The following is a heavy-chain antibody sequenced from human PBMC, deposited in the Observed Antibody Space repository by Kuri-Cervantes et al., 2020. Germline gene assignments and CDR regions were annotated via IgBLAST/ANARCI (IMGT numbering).Heavy chain of an antibody. CDR1: GYSFTSYW. CDR2: VYPRDSET. V-gene: IGHV5-51*01. D-gene: IGHD2-21*02. CDR3: VSHTKDCAGLNY. J-gene: IGHJ4*02. Sequence: GESLKISCKGSGYSFTSYWIGWVRQMPGKGLEWMGSVYPRDSETRYRPSFQGQVTITADKSISTAYLQWSSLKASETAIYSWVSHTKDCAGLNYWSQGTMVTVSS.